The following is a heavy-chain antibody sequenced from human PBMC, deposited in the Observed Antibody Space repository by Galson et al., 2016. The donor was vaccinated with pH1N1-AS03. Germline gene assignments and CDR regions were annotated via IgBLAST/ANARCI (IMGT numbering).Heavy chain of an antibody. J-gene: IGHJ4*02. Sequence: SLRLSCAGSGFIFSTYSMIWVRQAPGKGLEWVSSIGRESSPIVYADSVKGRFTTSRDNAKNSLYLPMNSLRVEDKAVYYCARRYYRSRGHPLDWWGQGALVTVSS. CDR1: GFIFSTYS. D-gene: IGHD2-15*01. V-gene: IGHV3-21*04. CDR3: ARRYYRSRGHPLDW. CDR2: IGRESSPI.